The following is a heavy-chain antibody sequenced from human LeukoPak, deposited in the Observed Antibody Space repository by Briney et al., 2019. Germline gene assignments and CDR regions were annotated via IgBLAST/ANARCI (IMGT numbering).Heavy chain of an antibody. CDR2: IIPIFGTA. CDR3: ARQYSYGSSFDY. Sequence: SVKVSCKASGGTFSSYAISWVRQAPGQGLEWMGGIIPIFGTANYAQKFQGRVTITADKSTSTAYIELSSLRSEDTAVYYCARQYSYGSSFDYWGQGTLVTVSS. CDR1: GGTFSSYA. V-gene: IGHV1-69*06. D-gene: IGHD5-18*01. J-gene: IGHJ4*02.